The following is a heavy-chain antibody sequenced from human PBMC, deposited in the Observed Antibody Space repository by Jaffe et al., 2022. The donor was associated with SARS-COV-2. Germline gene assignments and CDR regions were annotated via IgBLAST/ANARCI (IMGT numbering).Heavy chain of an antibody. J-gene: IGHJ6*03. CDR3: ARPHRPNYDYVWGSYRHLYYMDV. CDR1: GGSFSGYY. V-gene: IGHV4-34*01. Sequence: QVQLQQWGAGLLKPSETLSLTCAVYGGSFSGYYWSWIRQPPGKGLEWIGEINHSGSTNYNPSLKSRVTISVDTSKNQFSLKLSSVTAADTAVYYCARPHRPNYDYVWGSYRHLYYMDVWGKGTTVTVSS. CDR2: INHSGST. D-gene: IGHD3-16*02.